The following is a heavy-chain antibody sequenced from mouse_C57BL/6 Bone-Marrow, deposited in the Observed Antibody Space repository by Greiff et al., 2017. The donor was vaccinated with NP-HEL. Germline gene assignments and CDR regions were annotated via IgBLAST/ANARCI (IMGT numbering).Heavy chain of an antibody. CDR3: ARSSYKYEGYIDY. V-gene: IGHV1-55*01. CDR1: GYTFTSYW. D-gene: IGHD2-14*01. Sequence: QVQLQQSGAELVKPGASVKMSCKASGYTFTSYWITWVKQRPGQGLEWIGDIYPGSGSTNYNEKFKSKATLTVDTSSSTAYMQLSSLTSEDSAVYDCARSSYKYEGYIDYWGEGTTLTVSS. CDR2: IYPGSGST. J-gene: IGHJ2*01.